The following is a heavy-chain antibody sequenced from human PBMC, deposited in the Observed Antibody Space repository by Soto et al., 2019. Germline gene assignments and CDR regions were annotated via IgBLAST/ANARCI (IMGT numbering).Heavy chain of an antibody. CDR3: ARRIHGGVTIPKYYYYYMDV. CDR1: GGSISSSSYY. CDR2: IYYSGST. D-gene: IGHD2-8*02. J-gene: IGHJ6*03. V-gene: IGHV4-39*01. Sequence: QLQLQESGPGLVKPSETLSLTCTVSGGSISSSSYYWGWIRQPPGKGLEWIGSIYYSGSTYYNPSLKSRVTISVDTSKNQFSLKLSSVTAADTAVYYCARRIHGGVTIPKYYYYYMDVWGKGTTVTVSS.